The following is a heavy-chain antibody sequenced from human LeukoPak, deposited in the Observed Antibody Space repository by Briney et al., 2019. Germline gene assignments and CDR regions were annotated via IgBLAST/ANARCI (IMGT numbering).Heavy chain of an antibody. D-gene: IGHD5-18*01. CDR1: GFTFSSYA. V-gene: IGHV3-23*01. Sequence: GGSLRLSCAASGFTFSSYAMSWVRQAPGKGLEWVSAISVSGGSTYYADSVKGRFTISRDNSKNTLYLQMNSLRAEDTAVYYCAKADGYSYGQYYYYYYMDVWGKGTTVTVSS. CDR3: AKADGYSYGQYYYYYYMDV. CDR2: ISVSGGST. J-gene: IGHJ6*03.